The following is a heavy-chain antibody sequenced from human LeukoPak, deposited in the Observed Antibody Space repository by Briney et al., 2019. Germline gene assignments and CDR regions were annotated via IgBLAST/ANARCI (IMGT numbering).Heavy chain of an antibody. CDR1: GFTFSSYW. J-gene: IGHJ3*02. CDR3: AREPAVKYCSGGSCYSDDAFDI. CDR2: IKQDGSEK. D-gene: IGHD2-15*01. Sequence: GGSLRLSCAASGFTFSSYWMSWVRQAPGKGLEWVANIKQDGSEKYYVDSVKGRFTISRDNAKNSLYLQMSSLRAEDTAVYYCAREPAVKYCSGGSCYSDDAFDIWGQGTMVTVSS. V-gene: IGHV3-7*01.